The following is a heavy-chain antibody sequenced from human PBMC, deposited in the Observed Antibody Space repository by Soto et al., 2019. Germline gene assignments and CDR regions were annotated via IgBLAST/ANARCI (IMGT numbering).Heavy chain of an antibody. D-gene: IGHD1-1*01. J-gene: IGHJ6*02. CDR3: AREVGQERLYYYYYGMDV. CDR2: ISYDGSNK. V-gene: IGHV3-30-3*01. CDR1: GFTFSSYA. Sequence: GGSLRLSCAASGFTFSSYAMHWVRQAPGKGLEWVAVISYDGSNKYYADSVKGRFTISRDNSKNTLYLQMNSLRAEDTAVYYCAREVGQERLYYYYYGMDVWGQGTTVTVSS.